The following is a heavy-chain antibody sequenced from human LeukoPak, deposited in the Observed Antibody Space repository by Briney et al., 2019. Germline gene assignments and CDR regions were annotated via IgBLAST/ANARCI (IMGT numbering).Heavy chain of an antibody. D-gene: IGHD4-17*01. V-gene: IGHV3-23*01. CDR2: IDYSGGST. CDR1: GFTFSSYA. Sequence: PGGSLRLSRAASGFTFSSYAMSWVRQAPGKGLEWVSGIDYSGGSTYYADSVKGRFTISRDNSKNTLYLQMNSLRGEDTAIYYCGKTTTVTTGEDNWGQGTLVTVSS. J-gene: IGHJ4*02. CDR3: GKTTTVTTGEDN.